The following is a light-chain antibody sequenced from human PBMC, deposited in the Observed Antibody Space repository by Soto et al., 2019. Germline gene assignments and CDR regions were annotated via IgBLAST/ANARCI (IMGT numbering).Light chain of an antibody. CDR2: KAS. Sequence: DIQMTQSPSTLAASIGDRVTITCRASQSIGDWLAWYQQKPGQAPKLLIYKASSLEIGVPSRFSGRGSGTEFTLTISSLQPDDFATYYCQQYNTHKTFGQGTKVDIK. CDR1: QSIGDW. CDR3: QQYNTHKT. J-gene: IGKJ1*01. V-gene: IGKV1-5*03.